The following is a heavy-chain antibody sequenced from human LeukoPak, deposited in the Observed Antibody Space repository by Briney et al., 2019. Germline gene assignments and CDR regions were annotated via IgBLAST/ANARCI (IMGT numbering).Heavy chain of an antibody. CDR2: INPNSGGT. V-gene: IGHV1-2*02. Sequence: ASVKVSCKASGYTFTGYYMHWVRQAPGQGLEWMGWINPNSGGTNYAQKFQGRVTMTRDTSISTAYMELSRLRSDDTAVYYCARVRSGITMDRRENWFDPWGQGTLVTVSS. CDR3: ARVRSGITMDRRENWFDP. J-gene: IGHJ5*02. CDR1: GYTFTGYY. D-gene: IGHD3-10*01.